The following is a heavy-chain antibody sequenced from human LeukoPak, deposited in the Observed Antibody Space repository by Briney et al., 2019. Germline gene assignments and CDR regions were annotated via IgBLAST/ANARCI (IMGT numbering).Heavy chain of an antibody. J-gene: IGHJ4*02. Sequence: GESLRLSCAASGFTFSTYAMSWVRQTPERGLEWVSAISDTGGNTFYADSVKGRFTISRDNSKNTLYLQMNSLGAEDTAIYYCAKGRTNDYWGQGTLVTVSS. V-gene: IGHV3-23*01. D-gene: IGHD1/OR15-1a*01. CDR3: AKGRTNDY. CDR1: GFTFSTYA. CDR2: ISDTGGNT.